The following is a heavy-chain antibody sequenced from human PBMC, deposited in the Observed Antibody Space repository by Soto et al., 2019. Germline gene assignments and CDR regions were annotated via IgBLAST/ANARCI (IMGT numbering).Heavy chain of an antibody. Sequence: QVQLVQSGAELKKPGASVKVSCKTSGYIFTNFGISWVRQAPGQGLEWMGWISPYTYRTNYVQKFRDRITMTTDTSTSTVYIELRNLRSYDTAIYYCARDPNRYFDFLGQGSLVTVSS. J-gene: IGHJ4*02. CDR1: GYIFTNFG. CDR2: ISPYTYRT. CDR3: ARDPNRYFDF. V-gene: IGHV1-18*01.